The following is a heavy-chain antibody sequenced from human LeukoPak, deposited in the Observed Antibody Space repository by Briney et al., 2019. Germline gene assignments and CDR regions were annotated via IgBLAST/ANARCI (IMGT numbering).Heavy chain of an antibody. V-gene: IGHV3-74*01. D-gene: IGHD6-19*01. CDR1: AFSFNSYW. J-gene: IGHJ5*02. Sequence: GGSLRLSCAASAFSFNSYWMHWVRQVPGKGLVWVSRISSDGSTTSYADSVKGRFTISRDNAKNTLYLQMNSLRDEDTSIYYCARAQAVAGTGGFDPWGQGTLVTVSS. CDR2: ISSDGSTT. CDR3: ARAQAVAGTGGFDP.